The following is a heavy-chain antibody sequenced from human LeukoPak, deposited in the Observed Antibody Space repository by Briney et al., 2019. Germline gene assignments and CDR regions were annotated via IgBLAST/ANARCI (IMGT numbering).Heavy chain of an antibody. V-gene: IGHV1-69*13. D-gene: IGHD3-10*01. CDR1: GGTLSRYA. J-gene: IGHJ4*02. Sequence: SVKVSCKASGGTLSRYAISWVRQAPGQGPEWMGGIIPIFGTTNYAQKFQGRVTITADESTSTAYMELSSLRSEDTAVYYCARIVGIASRGYFDYWGQGTLVTVSS. CDR2: IIPIFGTT. CDR3: ARIVGIASRGYFDY.